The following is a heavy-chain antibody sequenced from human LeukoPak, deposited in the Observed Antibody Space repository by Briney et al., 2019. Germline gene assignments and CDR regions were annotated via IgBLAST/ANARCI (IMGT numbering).Heavy chain of an antibody. V-gene: IGHV3-7*03. CDR1: GFTFSSYW. J-gene: IGHJ4*02. Sequence: PGGSLRLSCAASGFTFSSYWMNWVRQAPGKGLEWVANINQDGSDKYYVDSVKGRFTISRDNSKNTLYLQMNSLRAEDTAVYYCARLDSSGYRSFDYWGQGTLVTVSS. D-gene: IGHD3-22*01. CDR3: ARLDSSGYRSFDY. CDR2: INQDGSDK.